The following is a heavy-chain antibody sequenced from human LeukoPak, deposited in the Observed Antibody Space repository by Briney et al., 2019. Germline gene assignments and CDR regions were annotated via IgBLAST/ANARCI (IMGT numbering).Heavy chain of an antibody. Sequence: GGSLRLSCAASGFTFSNYQMSWVRQAPGKEPQWVAGIRGSSIAYADSVKGRFIISRDNAKSSLYLQLNSLRDEDMAVYYCVRGGDAYASDWFDAWGQGTLVPVSS. J-gene: IGHJ5*02. V-gene: IGHV3-48*03. CDR1: GFTFSNYQ. D-gene: IGHD3-10*01. CDR2: IRGSSI. CDR3: VRGGDAYASDWFDA.